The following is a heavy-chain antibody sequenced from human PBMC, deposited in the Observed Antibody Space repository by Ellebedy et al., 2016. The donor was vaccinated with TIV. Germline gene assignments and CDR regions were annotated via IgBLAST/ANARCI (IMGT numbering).Heavy chain of an antibody. CDR3: TRTSRDAFDI. V-gene: IGHV2-70*16. J-gene: IGHJ3*02. CDR2: IDWDDDT. Sequence: TLSLTCTVSGDSISSYYWSWIRQPPGKALEWLARIDWDDDTFYKTSLKTRLTVSKDTSKNQVVLTMTVMEPVDTATYYCTRTSRDAFDIWGQGTMVIVSS. CDR1: GDSISSYYW.